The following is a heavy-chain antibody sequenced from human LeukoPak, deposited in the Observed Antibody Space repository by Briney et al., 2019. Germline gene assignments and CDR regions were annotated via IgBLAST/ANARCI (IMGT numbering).Heavy chain of an antibody. CDR3: ARGANYYDSSGYSATFDY. CDR2: INHSGST. Sequence: HPSETLSLTCAVYGGSFSGYYWSWIRQPPGKGLEWIGEINHSGSTNYNPSLKSRVTISVDTSKNQFSLKLSSVTAADTAVYYCARGANYYDSSGYSATFDYWGQGTLVTVSS. D-gene: IGHD3-22*01. V-gene: IGHV4-34*01. CDR1: GGSFSGYY. J-gene: IGHJ4*02.